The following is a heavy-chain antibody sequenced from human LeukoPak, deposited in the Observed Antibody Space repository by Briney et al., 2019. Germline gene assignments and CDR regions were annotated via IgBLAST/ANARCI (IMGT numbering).Heavy chain of an antibody. CDR2: INPNSGGT. CDR3: AIPYGDCYYYMDV. D-gene: IGHD4-17*01. J-gene: IGHJ6*03. V-gene: IGHV1-2*02. Sequence: ASVKVSCKASGYTFTGYYMHWVRQAPGQGLEWMGWINPNSGGTNYAQKFQGRVTMTRDTSISTAYMELSRLRSDDTAVYYCAIPYGDCYYYMDVWGKGTTVTVSS. CDR1: GYTFTGYY.